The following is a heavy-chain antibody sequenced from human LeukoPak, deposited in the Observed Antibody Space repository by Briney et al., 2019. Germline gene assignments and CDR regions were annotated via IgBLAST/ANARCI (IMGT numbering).Heavy chain of an antibody. CDR2: MNPNSGNT. D-gene: IGHD6-19*01. CDR3: ARARRAVAGQYYFDY. V-gene: IGHV1-8*01. J-gene: IGHJ4*02. CDR1: GYTFTSYK. Sequence: ASVKVSCKASGYTFTSYKISSVRQATGQGLEWMGWMNPNSGNTGYAQKFQGRVTMTRNTSISTAYMELSSLRSEDTAVYYCARARRAVAGQYYFDYWGQGTLVTVSS.